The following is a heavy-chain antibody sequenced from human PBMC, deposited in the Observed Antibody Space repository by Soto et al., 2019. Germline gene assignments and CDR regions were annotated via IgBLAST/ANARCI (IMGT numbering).Heavy chain of an antibody. D-gene: IGHD6-6*01. CDR2: INHSGTT. CDR1: GGSFSGYD. Sequence: SETLSLTCAVYGGSFSGYDWTWIRQPPGTGLEWIGEINHSGTTNHNPSLKSRVTISVDTSKNQFSLKLSSVTAADTAMYFCARDFKRYSSSPGPLEYWGQGTLVTVSS. CDR3: ARDFKRYSSSPGPLEY. V-gene: IGHV4-34*01. J-gene: IGHJ4*02.